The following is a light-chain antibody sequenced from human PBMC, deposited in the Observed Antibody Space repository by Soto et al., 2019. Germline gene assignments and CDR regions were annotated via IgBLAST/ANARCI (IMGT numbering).Light chain of an antibody. V-gene: IGLV2-11*01. CDR1: SSDVGTYNS. Sequence: QSALTQPRSVSGSPGQSVTISCTGTSSDVGTYNSVSWYQQHPGKAPKLMIYDVNKRPSGVPDRFSGSMSGNTASLTISGLQAEDEADYYCSSYTSSSTLVFGTGTKVTVL. J-gene: IGLJ1*01. CDR3: SSYTSSSTLV. CDR2: DVN.